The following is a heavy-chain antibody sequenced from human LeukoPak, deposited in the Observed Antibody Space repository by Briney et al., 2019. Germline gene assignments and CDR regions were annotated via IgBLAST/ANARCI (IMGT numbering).Heavy chain of an antibody. D-gene: IGHD6-19*01. J-gene: IGHJ4*02. CDR3: AKDSRRYSNGWHFDY. CDR2: IRYDGGNK. CDR1: GFTFSSYG. V-gene: IGHV3-30*02. Sequence: PGGYLRLYCAASGFTFSSYGMHWLRQAPDQGLEWMAFIRYDGGNKAYADSMKGRFTISRDNTKNTLYLQINSLRAEDTAVYYCAKDSRRYSNGWHFDYWGQGILVTVSS.